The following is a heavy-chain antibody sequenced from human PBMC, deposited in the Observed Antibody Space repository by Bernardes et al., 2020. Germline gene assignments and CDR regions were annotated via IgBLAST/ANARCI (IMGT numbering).Heavy chain of an antibody. CDR3: ARLTYYDFWSGYHYDY. CDR2: IYYSGST. J-gene: IGHJ4*02. V-gene: IGHV4-59*01. D-gene: IGHD3-3*01. CDR1: GGSISSYY. Sequence: SETLSLTCSVSGGSISSYYWSWIRQPPGKGLEWIGYIYYSGSTNYNSSLKSRVTISADTSKNQFSLKLSSVTAADTAVFYCARLTYYDFWSGYHYDYWGQGTLVTVSS.